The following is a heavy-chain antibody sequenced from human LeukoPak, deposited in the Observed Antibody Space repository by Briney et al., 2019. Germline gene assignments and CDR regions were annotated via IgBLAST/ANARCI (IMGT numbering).Heavy chain of an antibody. CDR1: GFTFSGSA. CDR3: TRQWATAGAGPLDFDY. V-gene: IGHV3-73*01. CDR2: IRSKADNYAT. D-gene: IGHD6-13*01. J-gene: IGHJ4*02. Sequence: PGGSLRLSCAASGFTFSGSAMHWVRQASGKGLEWVGRIRSKADNYATAYGASVIGMFTISRDDSKNTAYLPMSSLKTEDTAVYYCTRQWATAGAGPLDFDYWGQGTLVTVYS.